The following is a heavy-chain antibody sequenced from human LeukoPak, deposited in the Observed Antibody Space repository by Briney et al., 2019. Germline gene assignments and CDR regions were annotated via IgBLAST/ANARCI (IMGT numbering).Heavy chain of an antibody. CDR1: GYTFTSYA. Sequence: GASVKVSCKASGYTFTSYAMHWVRQAPGQRLEWMGWINAGNGNTKYSQKFQGRVTITRDTSASTAYMELSSLRSEDTAVYYCARRHCSSTSCYGFDYWGQGTLVTVSS. V-gene: IGHV1-3*01. D-gene: IGHD2-2*01. CDR3: ARRHCSSTSCYGFDY. J-gene: IGHJ4*02. CDR2: INAGNGNT.